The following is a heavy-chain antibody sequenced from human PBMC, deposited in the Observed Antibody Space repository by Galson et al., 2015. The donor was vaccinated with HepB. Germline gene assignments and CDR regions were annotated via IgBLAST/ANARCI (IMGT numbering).Heavy chain of an antibody. CDR2: ISSSSSTI. Sequence: SLRLSCAASGFTFSSYSMNWVRQAPGKGLEWASYISSSSSTIYYADSVKGRFTISRDNAKNSLYLQMNSLRAEDTAVYYCAASSNDFWSGIDYWGQGTLVTVSS. CDR3: AASSNDFWSGIDY. V-gene: IGHV3-48*01. J-gene: IGHJ4*02. D-gene: IGHD3-3*01. CDR1: GFTFSSYS.